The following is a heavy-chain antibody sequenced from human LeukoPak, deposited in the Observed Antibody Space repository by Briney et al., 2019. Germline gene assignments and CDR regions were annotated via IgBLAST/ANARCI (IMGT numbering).Heavy chain of an antibody. CDR3: ATSAGAGWDLPPDY. Sequence: PGGSLRLSCAASGFIFSTYGMQWVRQAPGKGLEWVAVISYDGTDKYYGDSVKGRCAISRDNSKNTLYLQMDSLRNEDTAVYHCATSAGAGWDLPPDYWGQGTLVTVSS. J-gene: IGHJ4*02. V-gene: IGHV3-30*03. D-gene: IGHD1-14*01. CDR2: ISYDGTDK. CDR1: GFIFSTYG.